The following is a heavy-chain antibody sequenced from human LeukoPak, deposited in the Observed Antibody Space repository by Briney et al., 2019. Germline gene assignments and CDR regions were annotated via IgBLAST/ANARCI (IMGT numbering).Heavy chain of an antibody. CDR3: ARISNWFDP. CDR1: GGSIGSYY. V-gene: IGHV4-4*09. Sequence: SETLSLTCTVSGGSIGSYYWSWIRQPPGKGLEWIGYIYTSGSTNYNPSLKSRVTISVDTSKNQISLKLSSVTAADTAVYYCARISNWFDPWGQGTLVTVSS. J-gene: IGHJ5*02. CDR2: IYTSGST.